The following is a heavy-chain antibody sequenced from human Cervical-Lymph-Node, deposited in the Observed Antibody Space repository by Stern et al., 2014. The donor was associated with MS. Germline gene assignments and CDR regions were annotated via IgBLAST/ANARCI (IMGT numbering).Heavy chain of an antibody. CDR1: GFTFSSYG. CDR3: ARAEGSGYDWATFDY. Sequence: VQLVESGGGVVQPGRSLRLSCAASGFTFSSYGMHWVRQAPGKGLEWVAVIWYDGSNKYYADSVKGRFTISRDNSKNTLYLQMNSLRAEDTAVYYCARAEGSGYDWATFDYWGQGTLVTVSS. J-gene: IGHJ4*02. CDR2: IWYDGSNK. V-gene: IGHV3-33*01. D-gene: IGHD5-12*01.